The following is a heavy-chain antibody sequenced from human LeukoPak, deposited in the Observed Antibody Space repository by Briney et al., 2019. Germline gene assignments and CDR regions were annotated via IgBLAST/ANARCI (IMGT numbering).Heavy chain of an antibody. Sequence: ASVKVSCKASGYTFIGYYMHWVRQAPGQGLEWMGWINPNSGGTNYVQKFQDRVTMTRDTSISTAYMELSRLRSDDTAVYYCAGSLDIVATIFDYWGQGTLVTVSS. CDR1: GYTFIGYY. J-gene: IGHJ4*02. D-gene: IGHD5-12*01. V-gene: IGHV1-2*02. CDR3: AGSLDIVATIFDY. CDR2: INPNSGGT.